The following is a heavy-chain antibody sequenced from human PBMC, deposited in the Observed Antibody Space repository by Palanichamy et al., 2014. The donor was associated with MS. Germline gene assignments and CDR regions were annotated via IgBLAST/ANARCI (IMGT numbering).Heavy chain of an antibody. CDR1: GFTFSSYA. J-gene: IGHJ3*02. D-gene: IGHD5-12*01. CDR2: ISGSGGST. Sequence: EVQLLEVVGEGLVQPGGSLRLSCAASGFTFSSYAMSWVRQAPGKGLEWVSAISGSGGSTYYADSVKGRFTISRDNSKNTLYLQMNSLRAEDTAVYYCAKDLEWLRSTSDAFDIWDQGTMVTVSS. CDR3: AKDLEWLRSTSDAFDI. V-gene: IGHV3-23*01.